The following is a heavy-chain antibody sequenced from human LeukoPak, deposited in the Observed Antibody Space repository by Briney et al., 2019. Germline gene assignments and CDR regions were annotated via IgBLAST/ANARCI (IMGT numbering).Heavy chain of an antibody. J-gene: IGHJ4*02. Sequence: SQTLSLTCSVSGGSISSGNSYWSWLRQHPEKGLEWIGYIYYSGSSYYNPSLKSRVTILVDTSKNQFSLKLTSATAADTAVYYCARYGDYAFDYWGQGTLVTVSS. CDR3: ARYGDYAFDY. V-gene: IGHV4-31*03. CDR1: GGSISSGNSY. CDR2: IYYSGSS. D-gene: IGHD4-17*01.